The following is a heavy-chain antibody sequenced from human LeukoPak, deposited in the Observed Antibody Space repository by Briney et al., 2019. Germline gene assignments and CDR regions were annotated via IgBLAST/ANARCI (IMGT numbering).Heavy chain of an antibody. Sequence: SETLSLTCTVYGGSFSGYYWSWIRQPPGKGLEWIGDLTHSGSTNYNPSLKSRVTISLDTSKNHFSLKLSSVTAADTAVYYCASSTSGRGDFDYWGQGTLVTVSS. CDR3: ASSTSGRGDFDY. J-gene: IGHJ4*02. CDR1: GGSFSGYY. CDR2: LTHSGST. D-gene: IGHD2-2*01. V-gene: IGHV4-34*01.